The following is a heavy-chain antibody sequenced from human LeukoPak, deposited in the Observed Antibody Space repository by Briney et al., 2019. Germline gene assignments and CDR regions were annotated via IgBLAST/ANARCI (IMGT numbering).Heavy chain of an antibody. CDR3: ALTSRIVLTRDWYLDY. CDR2: MSSSSSYI. J-gene: IGHJ4*02. V-gene: IGHV3-21*01. Sequence: GGSLRLSCAAYGFTFSSYRVNWVRQAAGKGLEWVSSMSSSSSYIYYADSVKGRFTISRDNVKNSLYLQMNSLRAEDTAVYYCALTSRIVLTRDWYLDYWCQGTLVTVSS. D-gene: IGHD3-9*01. CDR1: GFTFSSYR.